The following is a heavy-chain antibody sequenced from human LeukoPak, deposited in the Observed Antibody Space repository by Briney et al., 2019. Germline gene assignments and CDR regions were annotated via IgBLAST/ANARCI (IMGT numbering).Heavy chain of an antibody. CDR2: ISYDGSNK. J-gene: IGHJ4*02. D-gene: IGHD3-10*01. V-gene: IGHV3-30*03. CDR3: SRESMVRGAPLDY. Sequence: PGGSLRLSCASSGFIFSNYVMHWLRQAPGKGLEGVAVISYDGSNKYYADAVKGRFTIAIENYKNTLFLLIHSLRVEDTAVYFCSRESMVRGAPLDYWGQGTLVTVSS. CDR1: GFIFSNYV.